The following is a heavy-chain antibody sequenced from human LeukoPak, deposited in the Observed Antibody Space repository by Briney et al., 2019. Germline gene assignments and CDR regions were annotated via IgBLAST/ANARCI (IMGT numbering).Heavy chain of an antibody. J-gene: IGHJ4*02. V-gene: IGHV1-46*01. CDR3: ARDRGPGHPPKLEVPIPDPEGAFDY. CDR2: INPSGGST. Sequence: ASVKVSCKASGYTFTSYYMHWVRQAPGQGLEWMGIINPSGGSTSYAQKFQGRVTMTRDTSTSTVYMELSSLRSEDTAVYYCARDRGPGHPPKLEVPIPDPEGAFDYWGQGTLVTVSS. CDR1: GYTFTSYY. D-gene: IGHD1-1*01.